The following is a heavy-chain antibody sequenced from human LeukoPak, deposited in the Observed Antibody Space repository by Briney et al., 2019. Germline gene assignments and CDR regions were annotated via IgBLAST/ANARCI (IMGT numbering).Heavy chain of an antibody. CDR3: ARFEAARPGFDY. V-gene: IGHV5-51*01. CDR2: IYPGDSDT. Sequence: GESLKISCKGSGYSFTSYWIGWVRQMPGKGLEWMGIIYPGDSDTRYSPSFQGQVTISADKSISTAYMELSRLRSDDTAVYYCARFEAARPGFDYWGQGTLVTVSS. D-gene: IGHD6-6*01. CDR1: GYSFTSYW. J-gene: IGHJ4*02.